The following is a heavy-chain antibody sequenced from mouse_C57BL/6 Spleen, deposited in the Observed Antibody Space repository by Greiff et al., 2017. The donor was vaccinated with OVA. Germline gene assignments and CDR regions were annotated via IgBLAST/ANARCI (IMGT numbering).Heavy chain of an antibody. CDR3: TGSIYYYGSSWYFDV. J-gene: IGHJ1*03. Sequence: EVKVEESGGGLVQPGGSMKLSCVASGFTFSNYWMNWVRQSPEKGLEWVAQIRLKSDNYATHYAESVKGRFTISRDDSKSSVYLQMNNLRAEDTGIYYCTGSIYYYGSSWYFDVWGTGTTVTVSS. CDR1: GFTFSNYW. D-gene: IGHD1-1*01. CDR2: IRLKSDNYAT. V-gene: IGHV6-3*01.